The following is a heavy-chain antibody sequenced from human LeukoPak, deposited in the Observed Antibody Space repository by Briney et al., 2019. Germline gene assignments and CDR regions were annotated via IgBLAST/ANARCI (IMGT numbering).Heavy chain of an antibody. CDR3: ASSLGGYSYGP. D-gene: IGHD5-18*01. CDR2: IYYSGST. J-gene: IGHJ5*02. V-gene: IGHV4-59*08. CDR1: GGSISSYY. Sequence: SETLSLTCTVSGGSISSYYWSWIRQPPGKGLEWIGYIYYSGSTSYNPSLKSRVTISVDTSKNQFSLKLSSVTAADTAVYYCASSLGGYSYGPWGQGTLVTVSS.